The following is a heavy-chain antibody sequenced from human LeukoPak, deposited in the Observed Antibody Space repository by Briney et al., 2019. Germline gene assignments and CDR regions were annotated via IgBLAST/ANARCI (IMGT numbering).Heavy chain of an antibody. Sequence: SETLSLTCAVYGGSFSGYYWSWIRQPPGKGLEWIGEINHSGSTNYNPSLKSRVTISVDTSKSQFSLKLSSVTAADTAVYYCARDPGGIAARLLKFDPWGQGTLVTVSS. CDR1: GGSFSGYY. CDR3: ARDPGGIAARLLKFDP. D-gene: IGHD6-6*01. CDR2: INHSGST. V-gene: IGHV4-34*01. J-gene: IGHJ5*02.